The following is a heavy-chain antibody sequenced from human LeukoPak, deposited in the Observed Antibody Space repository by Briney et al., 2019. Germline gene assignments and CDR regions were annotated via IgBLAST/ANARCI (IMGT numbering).Heavy chain of an antibody. J-gene: IGHJ4*02. D-gene: IGHD6-6*01. V-gene: IGHV3-23*01. CDR3: AKAGVAARFYFDH. CDR1: GFTLGSYD. CDR2: IGNSGGYT. Sequence: GGSLRLSCAASGFTLGSYDMSWVRQAPGKGLEWVSTIGNSGGYTYYADSVKGRYTISRDNSKNTLYLQMNSLRAEDTAVYYCAKAGVAARFYFDHWGQGTLVTVSS.